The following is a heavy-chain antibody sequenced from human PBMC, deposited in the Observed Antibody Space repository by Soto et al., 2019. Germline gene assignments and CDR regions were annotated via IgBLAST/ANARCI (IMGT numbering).Heavy chain of an antibody. CDR2: VFYTGNT. D-gene: IGHD3-10*01. CDR3: ANLSGSWHYSLDF. CDR1: TVSAGSISNYY. Sequence: PSETLSLTCTVSTVSAGSISNYYWSWIRQPPGKGLEWIGYVFYTGNTNYNPSLKSRVTISLDTSKKQFSLRLSSVTAADTAVYYCANLSGSWHYSLDFWGQGTQVTVSS. J-gene: IGHJ4*02. V-gene: IGHV4-59*01.